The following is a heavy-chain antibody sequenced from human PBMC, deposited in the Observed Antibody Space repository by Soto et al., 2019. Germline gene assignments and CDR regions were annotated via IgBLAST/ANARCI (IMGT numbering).Heavy chain of an antibody. Sequence: EASVKVSCKASGYTFTSYGIHWVRQAPGQRLEWMGWINAANGDTEYSPKFQGRVTITRDTSASTAYMELSSLRSEDTAVYYCVRRHVSATGIDWFDPWGQGTLVTVSS. CDR1: GYTFTSYG. J-gene: IGHJ5*02. CDR3: VRRHVSATGIDWFDP. CDR2: INAANGDT. D-gene: IGHD6-13*01. V-gene: IGHV1-3*01.